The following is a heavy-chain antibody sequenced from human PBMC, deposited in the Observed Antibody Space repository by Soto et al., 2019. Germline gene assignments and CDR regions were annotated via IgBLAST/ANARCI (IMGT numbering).Heavy chain of an antibody. D-gene: IGHD2-8*01. Sequence: QVQLQESGPGLVKPSETLSLTCTVSSGAISSYYWSWIRQPPGKGLEWIGYIYYSGSTNYNPSLKSRVTISVDTSKNQFSLKLSSVTAADTAVYYCARRNGSCFDYWGQGTLVIVSS. CDR1: SGAISSYY. V-gene: IGHV4-59*08. J-gene: IGHJ4*02. CDR3: ARRNGSCFDY. CDR2: IYYSGST.